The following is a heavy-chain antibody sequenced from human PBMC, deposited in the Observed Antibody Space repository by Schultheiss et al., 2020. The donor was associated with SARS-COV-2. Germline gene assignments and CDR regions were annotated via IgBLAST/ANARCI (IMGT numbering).Heavy chain of an antibody. CDR2: IYSGGST. CDR1: GFTFSSYW. Sequence: GGSLRLSCAASGFTFSSYWMHWVRQAPGKGLEWVSVIYSGGSTYYADSVKGRFTISRDNSKNTLYLQMNSLRAEDTAVYYCARDLYCSGGSCYPGTWFDPWDQGTLVTASS. V-gene: IGHV3-66*01. D-gene: IGHD2-15*01. CDR3: ARDLYCSGGSCYPGTWFDP. J-gene: IGHJ5*02.